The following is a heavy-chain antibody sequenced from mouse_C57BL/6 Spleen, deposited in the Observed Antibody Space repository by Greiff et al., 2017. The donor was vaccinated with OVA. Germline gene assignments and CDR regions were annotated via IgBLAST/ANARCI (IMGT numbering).Heavy chain of an antibody. CDR2: IYPYNGVS. V-gene: IGHV1-31*01. CDR1: GYSFTGYY. D-gene: IGHD2-4*01. CDR3: ARGDYDYDAGGYYFDY. J-gene: IGHJ2*01. Sequence: EVHLVESGPELVKPGASVKISCKASGYSFTGYYMHWVKQSHGNILDWIGYIYPYNGVSSYNQKFKGKATLTVDKSSSTAYMELRSLTSEDSAVYYCARGDYDYDAGGYYFDYWGQGTTLTVSS.